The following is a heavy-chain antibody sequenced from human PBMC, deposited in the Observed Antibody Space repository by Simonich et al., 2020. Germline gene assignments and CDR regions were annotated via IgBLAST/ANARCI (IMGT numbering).Heavy chain of an antibody. V-gene: IGHV3-23*01. CDR1: GFTFSSYA. J-gene: IGHJ3*02. CDR3: AKDLGERITMIVVVIDAFDI. Sequence: GGGLVQPGGSLRLSCAASGFTFSSYAMSLVRQAPGKGLEWVSAISGSGGSTYYADSVKGRLTITRDNSKNTLYLQMNSLRAEDTAVYYCAKDLGERITMIVVVIDAFDIWGQGTMVTVSS. D-gene: IGHD3-22*01. CDR2: ISGSGGST.